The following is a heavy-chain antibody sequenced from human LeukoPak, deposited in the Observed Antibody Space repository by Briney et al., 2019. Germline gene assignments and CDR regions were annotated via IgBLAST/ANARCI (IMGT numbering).Heavy chain of an antibody. CDR1: GFTFSSFE. Sequence: PGGSLRLSCAASGFTFSSFEMNWVRQAPGKGLEWGSHISSSGTTIYDVDSVKSRFTISRDNAKNSLYLQMNSLRVEDTAVYYCAKGSGSYSRYYYYYMDVWGKGTTVTVSS. J-gene: IGHJ6*03. D-gene: IGHD3-10*01. CDR2: ISSSGTTI. CDR3: AKGSGSYSRYYYYYMDV. V-gene: IGHV3-48*03.